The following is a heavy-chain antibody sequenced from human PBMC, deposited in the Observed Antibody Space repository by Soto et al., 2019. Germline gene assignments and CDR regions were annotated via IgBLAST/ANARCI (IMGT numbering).Heavy chain of an antibody. Sequence: SETLSLTCTVSGGSIGSGGYYWSWIRQHPGKGLEWIGYIYYSGSTYYNPSLKSRVTISVDTSKNQFSLKLSSVTAADTAVYYCARVLFVVVTAIWFDPWGQGTLVTASS. V-gene: IGHV4-31*03. D-gene: IGHD2-21*02. CDR3: ARVLFVVVTAIWFDP. CDR1: GGSIGSGGYY. CDR2: IYYSGST. J-gene: IGHJ5*02.